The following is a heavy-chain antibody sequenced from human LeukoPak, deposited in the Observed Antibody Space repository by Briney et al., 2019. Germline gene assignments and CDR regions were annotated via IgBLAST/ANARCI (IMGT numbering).Heavy chain of an antibody. D-gene: IGHD2-2*01. J-gene: IGHJ3*02. V-gene: IGHV4-59*01. CDR3: ARRSLVPAAIGGDAFDI. CDR2: IYYSGST. Sequence: PSETLSFTCTVSGGSISSYYWSWIRQPPGKGLEWIGYIYYSGSTNYNPSLKSRVTISVDTSKNQFSLKLSSVTAADTAVYYCARRSLVPAAIGGDAFDIWGQGTMVTVSS. CDR1: GGSISSYY.